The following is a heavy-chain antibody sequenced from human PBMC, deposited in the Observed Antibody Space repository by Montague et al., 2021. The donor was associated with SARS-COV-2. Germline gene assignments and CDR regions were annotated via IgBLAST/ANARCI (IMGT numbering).Heavy chain of an antibody. CDR1: GGSVNSGDYY. CDR3: ARDVVLRYCYCLGERYRLEP. J-gene: IGHJ5*02. V-gene: IGHV4-61*08. CDR2: IYSSGST. Sequence: SETLSLTCNVSGGSVNSGDYYWSWIRQPPGKGLEWIGYIYSSGSTYYNPSLKSRVTISVDTSKNQFSLKLSSVTAADTAVYYCARDVVLRYCYCLGERYRLEPWGQGTLVTVSS. D-gene: IGHD3-9*01.